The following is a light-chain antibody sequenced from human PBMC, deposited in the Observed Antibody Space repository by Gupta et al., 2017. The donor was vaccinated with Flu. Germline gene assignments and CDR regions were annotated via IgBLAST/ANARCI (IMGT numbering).Light chain of an antibody. Sequence: EVVLTQSPGTLSLSPGERATLSCRAGQSVSGSLAWYQQKPSQAPRLLIYAASNRATGIPARFSGSGSGTDFTLTISSLEPEDFAVYYCQQRANWPLTFGGGTKVEIK. CDR2: AAS. CDR3: QQRANWPLT. J-gene: IGKJ4*01. CDR1: QSVSGS. V-gene: IGKV3-11*01.